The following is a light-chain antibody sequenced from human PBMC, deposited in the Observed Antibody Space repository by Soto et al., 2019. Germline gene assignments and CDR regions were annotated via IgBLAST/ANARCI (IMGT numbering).Light chain of an antibody. CDR3: QSYYSAPLT. CDR1: QGISDH. Sequence: DIQMTQSPSSLSASVGDRVTITCRASQGISDHLAWYQQKPGKVPQLLIYGASTLQSGVPSRFSGSGSGADFTLTISSLQPEDVATYYCQSYYSAPLTFGGGTKVEIK. V-gene: IGKV1-27*01. J-gene: IGKJ4*01. CDR2: GAS.